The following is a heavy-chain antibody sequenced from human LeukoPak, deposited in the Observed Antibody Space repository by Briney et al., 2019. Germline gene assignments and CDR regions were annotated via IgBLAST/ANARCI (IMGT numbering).Heavy chain of an antibody. Sequence: SVKVSCKASGGTFSSYAISWVRQAPRQGLEWMGRIIPIFGTANYAQKFQGRVTITTDEPTSTAYMELSSLRSEDTAVYYCARGPVSPDRNGFDYWGQGTLVTVSS. D-gene: IGHD4-11*01. CDR3: ARGPVSPDRNGFDY. V-gene: IGHV1-69*05. CDR1: GGTFSSYA. J-gene: IGHJ4*02. CDR2: IIPIFGTA.